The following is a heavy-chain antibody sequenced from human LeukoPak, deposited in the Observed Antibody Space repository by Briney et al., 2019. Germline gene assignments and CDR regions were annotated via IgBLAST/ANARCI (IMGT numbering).Heavy chain of an antibody. D-gene: IGHD3-3*01. CDR3: ATDREWRTSGYYLYYFEY. CDR1: GGSISSTRYY. Sequence: SETLSLTCSVSGGSISSTRYYWGWIRQPPGKGLDWIGSMYYTGSSYYNPSLKSRVTISADTSKNQFSLKMSSVTAADTAVYYCATDREWRTSGYYLYYFEYWGQGTLVTFSS. J-gene: IGHJ4*02. V-gene: IGHV4-39*02. CDR2: MYYTGSS.